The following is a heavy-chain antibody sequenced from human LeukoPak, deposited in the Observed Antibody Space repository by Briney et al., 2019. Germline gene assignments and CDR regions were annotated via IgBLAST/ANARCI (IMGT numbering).Heavy chain of an antibody. CDR3: AKKGYYDGSGYYMYYFDH. Sequence: GTAYYADSVKGRFTISRDNSKNTLYLQMNSLRAEDTAVYYCAKKGYYDGSGYYMYYFDHWGQGTLVTVSS. CDR2: GTA. V-gene: IGHV3-23*01. J-gene: IGHJ4*02. D-gene: IGHD3-22*01.